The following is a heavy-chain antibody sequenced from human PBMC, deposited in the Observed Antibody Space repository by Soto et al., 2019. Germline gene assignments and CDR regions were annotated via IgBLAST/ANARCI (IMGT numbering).Heavy chain of an antibody. D-gene: IGHD6-13*01. CDR2: IYYSGST. J-gene: IGHJ6*02. Sequence: TLSLTCTVSGGSISSSSYYWGWIRQPPGKGLEWIGSIYYSGSTYYNPSLKSRVTISVDTSRNQFSLKLSSVTAADTAVYYCARLIGSSWYDYYYYGMDVWGQGTTVTVSS. V-gene: IGHV4-39*01. CDR3: ARLIGSSWYDYYYYGMDV. CDR1: GGSISSSSYY.